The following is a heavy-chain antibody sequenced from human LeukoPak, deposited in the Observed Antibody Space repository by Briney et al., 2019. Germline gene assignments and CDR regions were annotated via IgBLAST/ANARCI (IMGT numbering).Heavy chain of an antibody. J-gene: IGHJ4*02. CDR2: MKKDGSET. CDR1: GFALSSYS. Sequence: PGGSLRLSCVVSGFALSSYSMIWVRQAPGKGLQRVANMKKDGSETNYVESVKGRFTISRDNAKNSLYLQMNSLRAEDTAVYYCGRHRSGSGTYFIDYWGQGTLVSVSS. D-gene: IGHD3-10*01. V-gene: IGHV3-7*01. CDR3: GRHRSGSGTYFIDY.